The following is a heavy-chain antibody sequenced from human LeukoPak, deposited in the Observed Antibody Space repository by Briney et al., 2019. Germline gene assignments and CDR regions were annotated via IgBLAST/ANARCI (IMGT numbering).Heavy chain of an antibody. CDR1: GGSFSGYY. J-gene: IGHJ5*02. CDR2: INHSGST. V-gene: IGHV4-34*01. Sequence: SETLSLTCAVYGGSFSGYYWSWIRQPPGKGLEWIGEINHSGSTNYNPSLKSRVTISVDTSKNQFSLKLSSVTAAATAVYYCASSITMVRGVKENWFDPWGQGTLVTVSS. D-gene: IGHD3-10*01. CDR3: ASSITMVRGVKENWFDP.